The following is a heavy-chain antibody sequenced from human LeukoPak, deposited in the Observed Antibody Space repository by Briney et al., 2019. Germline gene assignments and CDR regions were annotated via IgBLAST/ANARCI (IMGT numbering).Heavy chain of an antibody. J-gene: IGHJ4*02. CDR2: IYCSGRT. CDR1: GVSISNYY. CDR3: ARARDGGSFDY. V-gene: IGHV4-59*01. Sequence: SETLSLTCAASGVSISNYYWSWIRQAPGKGLEWIGYIYCSGRTNYNPSLKSRLTITVDTSKNQFSLELTSATAADTAVYYYARARDGGSFDYWGQGTLVTVAS. D-gene: IGHD3-16*01.